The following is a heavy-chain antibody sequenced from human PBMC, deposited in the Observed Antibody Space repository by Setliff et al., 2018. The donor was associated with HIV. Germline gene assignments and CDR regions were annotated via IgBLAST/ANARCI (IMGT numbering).Heavy chain of an antibody. D-gene: IGHD6-19*01. CDR3: ARDEAYYSSGWYSKAGMDV. V-gene: IGHV4-61*02. CDR1: GGSISSGSYY. J-gene: IGHJ6*02. Sequence: KPSETLSLTCTVSGGSISSGSYYWNWIRQPAGKGLEWIGRIYTSGSTNYNPSLKSRVTISVDTSKNQFSLKLSSVTAADTAVYYCARDEAYYSSGWYSKAGMDVWGQGTTVTVSS. CDR2: IYTSGST.